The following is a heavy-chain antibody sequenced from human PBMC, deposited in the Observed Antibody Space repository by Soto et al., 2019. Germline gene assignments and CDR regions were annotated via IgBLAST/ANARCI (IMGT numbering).Heavy chain of an antibody. J-gene: IGHJ6*02. D-gene: IGHD6-13*01. CDR1: GGTFSSYT. Sequence: QVQLVQSGAEVKKPGSSVKVSCKASGGTFSSYTISWVRQAPGQGLEWMGRIIPILGIANYAQKFQGRVTITADKSTSTAYMELSSLRSEDTAVYYCARGGAAIAAAGGRYGMDVWGQGTTVTVSS. V-gene: IGHV1-69*02. CDR2: IIPILGIA. CDR3: ARGGAAIAAAGGRYGMDV.